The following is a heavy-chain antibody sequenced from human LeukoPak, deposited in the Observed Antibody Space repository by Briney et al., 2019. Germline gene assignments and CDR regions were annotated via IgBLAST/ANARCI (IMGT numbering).Heavy chain of an antibody. D-gene: IGHD6-13*01. V-gene: IGHV5-51*01. J-gene: IGHJ3*02. CDR3: ARQEAAAGSLLAFDI. CDR2: IYPGDSDT. Sequence: GESLKISCKGSGYSFTSYWIGWVRQMPGKGLEWMGIIYPGDSDTRYSPSFQGQVTISADKSISTAYLQWSSLKASDTAMYYCARQEAAAGSLLAFDIWGQGTMVTVSS. CDR1: GYSFTSYW.